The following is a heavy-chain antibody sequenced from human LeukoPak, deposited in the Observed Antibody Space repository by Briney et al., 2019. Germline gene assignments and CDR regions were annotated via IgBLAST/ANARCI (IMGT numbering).Heavy chain of an antibody. J-gene: IGHJ4*02. Sequence: GGSLRLSCAASGFTFSSYAMSWVRQAPGKGLEWVSAISGSGGSTYYADSVKGRFTVSRDNSKNTLYLQMNSLRAEDTAVYYCAKDWVGRYYFDYWGQGTLVTVSS. CDR1: GFTFSSYA. CDR3: AKDWVGRYYFDY. V-gene: IGHV3-23*01. D-gene: IGHD1-26*01. CDR2: ISGSGGST.